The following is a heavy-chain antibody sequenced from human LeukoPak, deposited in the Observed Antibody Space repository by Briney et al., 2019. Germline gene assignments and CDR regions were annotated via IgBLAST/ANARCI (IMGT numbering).Heavy chain of an antibody. D-gene: IGHD2-15*01. CDR1: GFTFDDYA. CDR3: AKGYCSGGSCPSDY. Sequence: GGSLRLSCAASGFTFDDYAMPWVRQAPGKGLEWVSGISWNSGSVGYADSVKGRFTISRDNAKNSLYLQMNSLRAEDTALYYCAKGYCSGGSCPSDYWGQGTLVTVSS. V-gene: IGHV3-9*01. J-gene: IGHJ4*02. CDR2: ISWNSGSV.